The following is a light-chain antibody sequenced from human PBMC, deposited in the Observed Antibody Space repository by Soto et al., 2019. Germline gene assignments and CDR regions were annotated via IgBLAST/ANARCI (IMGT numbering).Light chain of an antibody. CDR3: QQLNSYPLI. CDR1: QGISSY. Sequence: QLTQVPSSLAGFLSERVTITFRASQGISSYLAWYQQKPGKAPKILIYAASTLQSGVPSRFSGTGSGTDFTLTISSLQPEDFATYYCQQLNSYPLIFGGGTKVDIK. J-gene: IGKJ4*01. CDR2: AAS. V-gene: IGKV1-9*01.